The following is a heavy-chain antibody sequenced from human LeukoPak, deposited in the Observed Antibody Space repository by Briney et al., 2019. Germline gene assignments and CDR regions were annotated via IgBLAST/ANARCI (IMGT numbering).Heavy chain of an antibody. D-gene: IGHD3-9*01. CDR1: GFTFSSYG. Sequence: GGSLRLSCAASGFTFSSYGMSWVRQAPGKGLEWVSAISGSGGSTYYADSVKGRFTISRDNSKNTLYLQMNSLRAEDTAVYYCAKSPDILTGYYDYWGQGTLVTVSS. CDR2: ISGSGGST. V-gene: IGHV3-23*01. CDR3: AKSPDILTGYYDY. J-gene: IGHJ4*02.